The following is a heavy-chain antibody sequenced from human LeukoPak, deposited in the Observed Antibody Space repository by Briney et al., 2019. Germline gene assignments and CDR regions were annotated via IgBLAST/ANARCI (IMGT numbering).Heavy chain of an antibody. D-gene: IGHD1-26*01. CDR1: GFTFSSYG. J-gene: IGHJ4*02. V-gene: IGHV3-30*02. Sequence: PGGSLRLSCAASGFTFSSYGMHWVRQAPGKGLEWVAFIRYDGSNKYYADSVKGRFTISRDNSKNTLYVQMNSLRAEDTAVYYCARAVGATVAGYFDYWGQGTLVTVSS. CDR2: IRYDGSNK. CDR3: ARAVGATVAGYFDY.